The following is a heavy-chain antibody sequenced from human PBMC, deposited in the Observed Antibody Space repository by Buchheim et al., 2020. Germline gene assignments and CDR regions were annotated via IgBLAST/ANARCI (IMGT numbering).Heavy chain of an antibody. CDR2: IGPDGSQK. D-gene: IGHD3-10*01. CDR1: GFSFSSYW. V-gene: IGHV3-7*01. J-gene: IGHJ4*02. CDR3: GILKSPAGSGVFDS. Sequence: EVDLVESGGGLVQPGGSLRLSCAASGFSFSSYWMTWVRQAPGEGLEWVANIGPDGSQKYYVDSMRGRFTMSRDNAKNSLYLQMSSLRAEETAVYYCGILKSPAGSGVFDSWDQG.